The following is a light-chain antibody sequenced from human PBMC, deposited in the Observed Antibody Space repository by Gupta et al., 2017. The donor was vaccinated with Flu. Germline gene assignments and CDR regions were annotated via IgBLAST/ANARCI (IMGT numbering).Light chain of an antibody. CDR1: HSVGSS. CDR3: QQYNHWPLT. J-gene: IGKJ5*01. CDR2: GPS. Sequence: PVILSVSPGDTATLSCRASHSVGSSLAWYQQIPGQAPRLLIYGPSTRATGIPARFSGSGSGTEFTLTISSLQSEDFALYYCQQYNHWPLTFGQGTRLEIK. V-gene: IGKV3-15*01.